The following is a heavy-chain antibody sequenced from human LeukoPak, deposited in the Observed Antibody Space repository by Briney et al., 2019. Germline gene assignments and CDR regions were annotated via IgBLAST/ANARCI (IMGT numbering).Heavy chain of an antibody. V-gene: IGHV3-74*01. CDR1: GFRFSNSW. D-gene: IGHD3-10*01. CDR2: MKTDGTRI. Sequence: GGSLRLSCAASGFRFSNSWMYWVRQGPGKGPVWVSRMKTDGTRIEYTDSVKGRFTISRDNAKNTLFLQMSSLRVEDTAVYYCARGADHGGSYYPDWGQGTRVTVSS. CDR3: ARGADHGGSYYPD. J-gene: IGHJ4*02.